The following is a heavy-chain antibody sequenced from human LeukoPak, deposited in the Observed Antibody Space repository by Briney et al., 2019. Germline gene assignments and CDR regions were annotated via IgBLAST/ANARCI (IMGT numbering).Heavy chain of an antibody. D-gene: IGHD1-26*01. J-gene: IGHJ4*02. CDR1: GGSISNYY. V-gene: IGHV4-4*07. Sequence: PSETLSLTCTVSGGSISNYYWSWIRQPAGKGLEWIGRIFTSGSTNYNPSLDSRVTMSVDTSRNQFSLKLTSVTAADTAVYYCARIGGGYYEYYFDYWGQGSLVTVSP. CDR2: IFTSGST. CDR3: ARIGGGYYEYYFDY.